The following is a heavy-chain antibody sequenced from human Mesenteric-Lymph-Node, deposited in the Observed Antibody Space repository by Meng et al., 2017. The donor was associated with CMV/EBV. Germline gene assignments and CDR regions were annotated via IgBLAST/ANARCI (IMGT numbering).Heavy chain of an antibody. D-gene: IGHD6-13*01. CDR3: AKDSEDIAAAGTPDY. CDR2: ISGSGGST. V-gene: IGHV3-23*01. J-gene: IGHJ4*02. Sequence: GESLKISCAASGFTFSSYEMNWVRQAPGKGLEWVSAISGSGGSTYYADSVKGRFTISRANSKNTLYLQMNSLRAEDTAVYYCAKDSEDIAAAGTPDYWGQGTLVTVSS. CDR1: GFTFSSYE.